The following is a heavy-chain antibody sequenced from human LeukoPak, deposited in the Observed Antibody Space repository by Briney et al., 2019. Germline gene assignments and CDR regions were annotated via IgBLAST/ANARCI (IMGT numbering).Heavy chain of an antibody. V-gene: IGHV3-20*04. Sequence: PGGSLTLSCAASGFTFDDYGMSWVRQAPGKGLEWVSGIHWNGGSTGYADSVKGRFTISRDNAKNSLYLQMNSLRAEGTALYYCAAYYYDSSGYLNFDYWGQGTLVTVSS. D-gene: IGHD3-22*01. CDR2: IHWNGGST. CDR1: GFTFDDYG. CDR3: AAYYYDSSGYLNFDY. J-gene: IGHJ4*02.